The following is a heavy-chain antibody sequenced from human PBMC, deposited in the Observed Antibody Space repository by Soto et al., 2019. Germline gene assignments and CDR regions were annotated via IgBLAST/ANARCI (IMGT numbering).Heavy chain of an antibody. J-gene: IGHJ5*02. Sequence: QVQLQESGPGLVKPSQTLSLTCTVPGGSISSGDYYWSWIRQPPGKGLEWIGYIYYSGSTYYNPSLKSRVTISVDTSKNQFSLKLSSVTAADTAVYYCASLVVTAHNWFDPWGQGTLVTVSS. CDR3: ASLVVTAHNWFDP. CDR2: IYYSGST. CDR1: GGSISSGDYY. D-gene: IGHD2-21*02. V-gene: IGHV4-30-4*01.